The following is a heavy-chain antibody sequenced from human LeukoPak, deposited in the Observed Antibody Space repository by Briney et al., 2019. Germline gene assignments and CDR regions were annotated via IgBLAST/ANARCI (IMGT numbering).Heavy chain of an antibody. J-gene: IGHJ4*02. CDR1: GGSVSSYY. V-gene: IGHV4-59*08. D-gene: IGHD4-17*01. CDR2: IYTSGST. Sequence: SETLSLTCSVSGGSVSSYYWSWIRQPPGKGLEWIGRIYTSGSTNYNPSLKSRVTISVDTSKNQFSLKLSSVTAADTAVYYCARHEYGDYEPFDYWGQGTLVTVSS. CDR3: ARHEYGDYEPFDY.